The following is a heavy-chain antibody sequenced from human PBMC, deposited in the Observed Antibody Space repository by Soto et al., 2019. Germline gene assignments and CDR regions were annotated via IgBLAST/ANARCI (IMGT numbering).Heavy chain of an antibody. CDR3: GRGWGAFEY. CDR2: IKQDGSEK. Sequence: EVQLVESGGGLVQPGGSLRLSCAASGFSLSSFWMTWVRQAPGKGLEWVANIKQDGSEKYYVDSVKGRFTISRDNAKNSLYLQMNSLRAEDTAVYYCGRGWGAFEYWGQGTLVTVSS. J-gene: IGHJ4*02. CDR1: GFSLSSFW. V-gene: IGHV3-7*01. D-gene: IGHD3-16*01.